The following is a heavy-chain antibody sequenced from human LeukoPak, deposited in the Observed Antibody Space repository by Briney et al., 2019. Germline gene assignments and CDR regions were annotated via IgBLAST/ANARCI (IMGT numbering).Heavy chain of an antibody. D-gene: IGHD3-10*01. CDR3: ARAADMIRGIVGAFDI. CDR2: IYYSGST. J-gene: IGHJ3*02. Sequence: SETLSLTCAMSGGSFSGYYWTWIRQPPGKGLEWIGYIYYSGSTNYNPSLKSRVTISVGTSKTQFSLELSSVTAADTALYYCARAADMIRGIVGAFDIWGQGTMVTVS. CDR1: GGSFSGYY. V-gene: IGHV4-59*12.